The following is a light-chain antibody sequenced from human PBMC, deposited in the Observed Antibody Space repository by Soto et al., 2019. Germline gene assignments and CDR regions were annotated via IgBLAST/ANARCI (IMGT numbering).Light chain of an antibody. Sequence: EIVLTQSPGPLSLSPGERATLSCRASQSVDSSYLSWYQHKPGQAPRLLIYATSSRATGIPDRFSGSGSGTDFTLTISRLEPEDFAVYYCQRYGASSFTFGQGTNLEIK. CDR3: QRYGASSFT. J-gene: IGKJ2*01. CDR1: QSVDSSY. V-gene: IGKV3-20*01. CDR2: ATS.